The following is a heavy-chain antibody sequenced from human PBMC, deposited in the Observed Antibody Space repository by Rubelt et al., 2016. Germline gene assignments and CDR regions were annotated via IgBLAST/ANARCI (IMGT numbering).Heavy chain of an antibody. J-gene: IGHJ3*02. CDR1: EAW. V-gene: IGHV3-15*07. CDR2: LKRTTDGGTS. Sequence: EAWMHWVRQAPGKGLEWVGRLKRTTDGGTSDHAAPVTGRFTISRDDSDTTLFLQMYSLRTEDTAVNYCPTDYDHDYGDYLGAFDIWGQGTMVTVSS. CDR3: PTDYDHDYGDYLGAFDI. D-gene: IGHD4-17*01.